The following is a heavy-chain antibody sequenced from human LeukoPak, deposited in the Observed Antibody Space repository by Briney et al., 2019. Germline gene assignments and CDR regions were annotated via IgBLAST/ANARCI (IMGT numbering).Heavy chain of an antibody. CDR3: ARGHDLYYFDY. Sequence: ASVKVSCKASGYTFTSYYMHWVRQAPGQGLEWMGGIIPIFGTANYAQKFQGRVTITADESTSTAYMELSSLRSEDTAVYYCARGHDLYYFDYWGQGTLVTVSS. D-gene: IGHD3-3*01. CDR1: GYTFTSYY. J-gene: IGHJ4*02. V-gene: IGHV1-69*13. CDR2: IIPIFGTA.